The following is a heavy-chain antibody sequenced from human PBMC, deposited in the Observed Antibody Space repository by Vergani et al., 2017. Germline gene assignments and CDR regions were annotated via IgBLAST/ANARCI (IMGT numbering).Heavy chain of an antibody. CDR1: GYTFTSYA. J-gene: IGHJ4*02. D-gene: IGHD2/OR15-2a*01. CDR3: ARETEYCLFDY. CDR2: INAGNGNT. V-gene: IGHV1-3*01. Sequence: QVQLVQSGAEVKKPGASVKVSCKASGYTFTSYAMHWVRQAPGQRLEWMGWINAGNGNTKYSQKFQGRVTITSDTSSSTAYMELISLRSEDTAVYYCARETEYCLFDYWGQGTLVTVSS.